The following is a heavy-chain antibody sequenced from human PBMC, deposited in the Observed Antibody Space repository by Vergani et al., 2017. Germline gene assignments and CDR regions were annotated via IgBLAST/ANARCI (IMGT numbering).Heavy chain of an antibody. CDR2: ISYDGSNK. CDR1: GFTFSSYG. Sequence: QVQLVESGGGVVQPGRSLRLSCAASGFTFSSYGMHWVRQAPGKGLEWVAVISYDGSNKYYADSVKGRFTNSRDNSKTTLYLQMNSLRAEDTAVYYCAKDGISGYCSGGSGYWGYFDYWGQGTLVTVSS. J-gene: IGHJ4*02. CDR3: AKDGISGYCSGGSGYWGYFDY. D-gene: IGHD2-15*01. V-gene: IGHV3-30*18.